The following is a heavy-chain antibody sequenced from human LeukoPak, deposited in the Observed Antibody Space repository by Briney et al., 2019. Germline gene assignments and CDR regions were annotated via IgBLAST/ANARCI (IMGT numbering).Heavy chain of an antibody. J-gene: IGHJ4*02. V-gene: IGHV3-7*04. D-gene: IGHD3-16*01. Sequence: PGGSLRLSCAASGFTLSTFWMTWVRQAPGKGLEWVANIKQDGSEKYYVDSVKGRFTISRDNTKNSLYLQMNSLRAEDTAVYYCAGGGGGSDYWGQGILVTVSS. CDR2: IKQDGSEK. CDR1: GFTLSTFW. CDR3: AGGGGGSDY.